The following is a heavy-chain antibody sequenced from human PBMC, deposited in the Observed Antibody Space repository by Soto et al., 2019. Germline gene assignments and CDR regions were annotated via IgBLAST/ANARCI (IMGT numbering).Heavy chain of an antibody. J-gene: IGHJ4*02. Sequence: GSLRLSCAASGFTFSSYAMHWVRQAPGKGLEWVAVISYDGSNKYYADSVKGRFTISRDNSKNTLYLQMNSLRAEDTAVYYCAREGYSYGSYFDSWGQGTLVTVSS. D-gene: IGHD5-18*01. CDR2: ISYDGSNK. CDR1: GFTFSSYA. V-gene: IGHV3-30-3*01. CDR3: AREGYSYGSYFDS.